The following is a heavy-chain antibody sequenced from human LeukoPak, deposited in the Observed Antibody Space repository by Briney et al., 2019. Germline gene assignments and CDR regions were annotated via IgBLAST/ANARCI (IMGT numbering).Heavy chain of an antibody. CDR2: ISSSSSTI. D-gene: IGHD6-19*01. J-gene: IGHJ4*02. V-gene: IGHV3-48*04. CDR1: GFTFSSYS. Sequence: GGSLRLSCAASGFTFSSYSMNWVRQAPGKGLEWVSYISSSSSTIYYADSVRGRFTISRDNAKNSLYLQMDSLRVEDTAFYYCAKDNRRHYTSGPNPDSLHWGQGALVTVSS. CDR3: AKDNRRHYTSGPNPDSLH.